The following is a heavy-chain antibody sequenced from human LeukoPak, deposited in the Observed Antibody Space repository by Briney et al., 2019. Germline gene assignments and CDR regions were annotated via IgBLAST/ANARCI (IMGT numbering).Heavy chain of an antibody. CDR1: GFTFSSYA. V-gene: IGHV3-64D*09. CDR2: IRSNGGST. CDR3: VKDRYVDY. D-gene: IGHD3-16*01. J-gene: IGHJ4*02. Sequence: GGSLRLSCSVSGFTFSSYAMHWVRQAPGKGLEYVSSIRSNGGSTYYADSVKGRFTISRDNSKNTLYLQMSSLRGEDTAVYYCVKDRYVDYWGQGTLVTVPS.